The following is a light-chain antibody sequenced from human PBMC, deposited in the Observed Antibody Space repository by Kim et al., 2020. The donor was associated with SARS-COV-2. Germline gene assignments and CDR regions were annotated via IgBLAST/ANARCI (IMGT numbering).Light chain of an antibody. CDR3: HQYSSSPWS. CDR2: DAS. Sequence: DIQMTQSPSTLSASVGDRVTITYRASQSISHYLAWYQQKPGKAPKLLVYDASSLEGGVPSRFSGSGSGTVFTLTITSLQPDDFATYYCHQYSSSPWSFGQGTTVDIK. CDR1: QSISHY. J-gene: IGKJ1*01. V-gene: IGKV1-5*01.